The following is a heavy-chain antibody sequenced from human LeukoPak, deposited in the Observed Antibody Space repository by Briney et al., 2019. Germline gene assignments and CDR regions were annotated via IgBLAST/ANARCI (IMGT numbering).Heavy chain of an antibody. CDR2: ISWNSGSI. CDR1: GFTFYDYA. D-gene: IGHD6-13*01. J-gene: IGHJ4*02. Sequence: GRSLRLSCAASGFTFYDYAMHWVRHAPGKGLEWVSGISWNSGSIGYADSVKGRFTISRDNAKNSLYLQMNSLRAEDTALYYCAKDSDSSPFDYWGQGTLVTVSS. CDR3: AKDSDSSPFDY. V-gene: IGHV3-9*01.